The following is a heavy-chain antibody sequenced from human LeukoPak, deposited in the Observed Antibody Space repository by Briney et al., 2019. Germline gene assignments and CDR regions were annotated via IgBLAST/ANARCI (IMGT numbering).Heavy chain of an antibody. Sequence: SETLSLTCSVSGGSISTPYWHWIRQSPEKGLEWIGFVFYGGMTNYNPSLKSRVTVSLDTSKNQFSLKLTSVTAADTAVYYCASGTVFGVITPQYFHFWGQGTRVIVSS. CDR2: VFYGGMT. V-gene: IGHV4-59*11. CDR1: GGSISTPY. CDR3: ASGTVFGVITPQYFHF. D-gene: IGHD3-3*01. J-gene: IGHJ4*02.